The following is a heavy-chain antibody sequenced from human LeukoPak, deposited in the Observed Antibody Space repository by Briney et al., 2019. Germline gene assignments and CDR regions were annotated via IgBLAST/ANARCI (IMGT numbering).Heavy chain of an antibody. CDR2: ISGSGRAT. CDR3: ARHDSFIPY. CDR1: GFTFSDYA. V-gene: IGHV3-23*01. D-gene: IGHD5-18*01. Sequence: GGSLRLSCAASGFTFSDYAISWVRQAPGKGLEWVSGISGSGRATYYADSVKGRYTISRDNSKNTVSLQMNSLTAEDTAVYFCARHDSFIPYWGQGTPVTVSP. J-gene: IGHJ4*02.